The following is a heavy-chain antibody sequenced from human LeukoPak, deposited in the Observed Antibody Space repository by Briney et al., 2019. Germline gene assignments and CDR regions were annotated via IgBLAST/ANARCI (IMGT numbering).Heavy chain of an antibody. CDR2: INHSGST. Sequence: SETLSLTCAVYGGSFSGYYWSWIRQPPGKGLEWIGEINHSGSTNYNPSLKSRVTISVDTSKNQLSLTLSYVTAADTAVYLCARKEQWLPHDAFDIWGQGT. V-gene: IGHV4-34*01. J-gene: IGHJ3*02. D-gene: IGHD6-19*01. CDR3: ARKEQWLPHDAFDI. CDR1: GGSFSGYY.